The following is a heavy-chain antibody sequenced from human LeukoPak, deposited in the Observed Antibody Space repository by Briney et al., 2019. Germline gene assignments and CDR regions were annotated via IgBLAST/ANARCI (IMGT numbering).Heavy chain of an antibody. CDR2: IYYSGST. V-gene: IGHV4-59*08. J-gene: IGHJ5*02. Sequence: SETLSLTCTVSGGSISSYYWSWIRQPPGKGLEWIGYIYYSGSTNYNPSLKSRVTISVDTSKNQFSLKLSSVTAADTAVYYCARQDYYGSGSYYNWFDPRGQGTLVTVSS. CDR1: GGSISSYY. D-gene: IGHD3-10*01. CDR3: ARQDYYGSGSYYNWFDP.